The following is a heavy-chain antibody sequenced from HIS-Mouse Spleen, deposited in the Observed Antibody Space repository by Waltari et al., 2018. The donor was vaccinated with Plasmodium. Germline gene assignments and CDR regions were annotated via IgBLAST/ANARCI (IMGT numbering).Heavy chain of an antibody. D-gene: IGHD1-26*01. CDR3: ARRGGSYYYFDY. V-gene: IGHV4-39*01. J-gene: IGHJ4*02. Sequence: QLQLQESGPGLVKPSETLSLTCTVPGGSISSSSSYWGWIRQPPGKGREWIGSIYYSGSTYYNPSLKSRVTISVDTSKNQFSLKLSSVTAADTAVYYCARRGGSYYYFDYWGQGTLVTVSS. CDR2: IYYSGST. CDR1: GGSISSSSSY.